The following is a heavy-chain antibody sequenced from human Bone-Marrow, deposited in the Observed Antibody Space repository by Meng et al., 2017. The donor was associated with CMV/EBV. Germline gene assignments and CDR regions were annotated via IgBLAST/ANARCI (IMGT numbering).Heavy chain of an antibody. J-gene: IGHJ4*02. Sequence: GESLKIAWAASGFTFSTFGMSWVRQAPGKGLEWVAFIRHDGSNKYYADSVKGRFTISSDTSKNTLSLQMNSLRVEDTAIYYCAKDRAVGGYYDSSGYSDYWGQGTLVSVSS. CDR1: GFTFSTFG. V-gene: IGHV3-30*02. CDR3: AKDRAVGGYYDSSGYSDY. CDR2: IRHDGSNK. D-gene: IGHD3-22*01.